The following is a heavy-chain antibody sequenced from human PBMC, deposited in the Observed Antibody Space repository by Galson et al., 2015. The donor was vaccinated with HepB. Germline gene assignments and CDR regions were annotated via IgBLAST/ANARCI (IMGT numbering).Heavy chain of an antibody. Sequence: QSGAEVKRPGESLKISCKGIGYSFTTHWIAWVRQKPGKGLEWMGIIYPGESDTRFSPSFRGQVTLSGDKSINTAYLQWSSLKASDTAMYYCARHDLEGPLTGLRWFDLWGQGTLVTVSS. D-gene: IGHD1-14*01. CDR2: IYPGESDT. CDR3: ARHDLEGPLTGLRWFDL. CDR1: GYSFTTHW. V-gene: IGHV5-51*01. J-gene: IGHJ5*02.